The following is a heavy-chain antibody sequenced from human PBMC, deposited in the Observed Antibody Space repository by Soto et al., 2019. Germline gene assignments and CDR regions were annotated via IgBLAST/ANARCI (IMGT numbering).Heavy chain of an antibody. Sequence: QVQLVQSGAEVRMPGASVKVSCKASGYSFTTYALHWVRQAPGQRLEWMAWIDAGNGNTKYSQKFQGRVTVTRDTIARTIYRQLSSLKSEDPAVFYCARQLRGTGGALDIWGQGTAVTVS. CDR2: IDAGNGNT. V-gene: IGHV1-3*01. J-gene: IGHJ3*02. D-gene: IGHD1-1*01. CDR3: ARQLRGTGGALDI. CDR1: GYSFTTYA.